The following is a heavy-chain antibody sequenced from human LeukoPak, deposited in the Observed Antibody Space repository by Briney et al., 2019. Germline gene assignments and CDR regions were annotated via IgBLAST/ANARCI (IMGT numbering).Heavy chain of an antibody. CDR3: TRVRNSNNWWGPLDI. CDR2: MNPNRGNT. J-gene: IGHJ3*02. Sequence: GASVKVSCKASGYTFTSYDINWVRQATGQGLEWMGWMNPNRGNTGYAQKFQGRVTMTRNTSISTAYMELSSLRSEDTAVYYCTRVRNSNNWWGPLDIWGQGTMVTVSS. CDR1: GYTFTSYD. V-gene: IGHV1-8*01. D-gene: IGHD1-1*01.